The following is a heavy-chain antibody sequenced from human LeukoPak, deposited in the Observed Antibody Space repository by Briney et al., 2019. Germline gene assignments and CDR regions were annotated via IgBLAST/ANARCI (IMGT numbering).Heavy chain of an antibody. V-gene: IGHV3-23*01. Sequence: GGSLRLSCAASGFTFSNYAMSWVRQAPGKGLEWVSSISGTGGSTYYADSVKGRFTISRDNSNNTLFLQMNSLRAEDTAVYYCAKVRTGHYSDYWGQGTLVTVSS. CDR3: AKVRTGHYSDY. J-gene: IGHJ4*02. CDR2: ISGTGGST. D-gene: IGHD1-1*01. CDR1: GFTFSNYA.